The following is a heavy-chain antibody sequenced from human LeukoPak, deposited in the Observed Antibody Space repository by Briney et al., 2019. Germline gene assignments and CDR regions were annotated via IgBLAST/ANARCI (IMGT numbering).Heavy chain of an antibody. J-gene: IGHJ4*02. CDR2: MSDDGNNK. Sequence: GGSLRLSCAASGFSFTSYAMHWVRQTPGKGLEGVAVMSDDGNNKYYADSVKGRFTISRDTSWYTLSLQMSSLSVEDTAVYYCARDPVSTGLQINSDYWGQGTLVTVSS. V-gene: IGHV3-30-3*01. CDR1: GFSFTSYA. D-gene: IGHD1-1*01. CDR3: ARDPVSTGLQINSDY.